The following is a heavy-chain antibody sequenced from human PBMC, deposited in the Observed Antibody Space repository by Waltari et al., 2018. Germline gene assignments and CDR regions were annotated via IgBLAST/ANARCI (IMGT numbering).Heavy chain of an antibody. CDR2: LYKSGTT. CDR3: VRDLNV. V-gene: IGHV4-4*07. CDR1: GGSIGNDY. J-gene: IGHJ6*02. Sequence: QVQVQESGPGLVKPSETLSLTCTVSGGSIGNDYWGWIRQPAGKGLEWIWRLYKSGTTIYSPSLKSRVTLSVDTSKNQFSLKLTSVTAADTAVYYCVRDLNVWGQGTAVTVSS.